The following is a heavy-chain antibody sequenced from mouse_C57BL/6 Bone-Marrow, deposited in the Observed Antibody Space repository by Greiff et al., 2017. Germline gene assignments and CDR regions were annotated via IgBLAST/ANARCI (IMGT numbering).Heavy chain of an antibody. CDR1: GFTFSSYA. V-gene: IGHV5-4*01. J-gene: IGHJ2*01. Sequence: EVKLVESGGGLVKPGGSLKLSCAASGFTFSSYAMSWVRQTPEKRLEWVATISDGGSYTYYPDNVKGRFTISRDNAKNNLYLQMSHLKSEDTAMYYCARDPGDLLWLRRNYFDYWGQGTTLTVSS. CDR2: ISDGGSYT. CDR3: ARDPGDLLWLRRNYFDY. D-gene: IGHD2-2*01.